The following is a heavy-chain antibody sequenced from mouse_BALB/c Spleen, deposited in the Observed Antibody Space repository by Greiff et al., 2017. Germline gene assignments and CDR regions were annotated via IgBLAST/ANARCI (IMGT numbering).Heavy chain of an antibody. Sequence: VQLQQSGPELVKPGASVKISCKASGYSFTGYYMHWVKQSHVKSLEWIGRINPYNGATSYNQNFKDKASLTVDKSSSTAYMELHSLTSEDSAVYYCARAYYGNYGYAMDYWGQGTSVTVSS. D-gene: IGHD2-10*01. J-gene: IGHJ4*01. CDR3: ARAYYGNYGYAMDY. CDR1: GYSFTGYY. V-gene: IGHV1-31*01. CDR2: INPYNGAT.